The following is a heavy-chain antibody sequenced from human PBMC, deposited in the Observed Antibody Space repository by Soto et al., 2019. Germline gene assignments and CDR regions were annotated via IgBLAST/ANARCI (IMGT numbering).Heavy chain of an antibody. CDR3: TTDLEMATINYYYYGMDV. D-gene: IGHD5-12*01. CDR2: IKSKTDGGTT. CDR1: GFTFSNAW. V-gene: IGHV3-15*01. J-gene: IGHJ6*02. Sequence: GGSLRLSCAASGFTFSNAWMSWVRQAPGKGLEWVGRIKSKTDGGTTDYAAPVKGRFTISRDDSKNTLYLQMNSLKTEDTAVYYCTTDLEMATINYYYYGMDVWGQGTTVTVSS.